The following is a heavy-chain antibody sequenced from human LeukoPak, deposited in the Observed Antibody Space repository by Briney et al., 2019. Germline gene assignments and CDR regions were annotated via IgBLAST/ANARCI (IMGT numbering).Heavy chain of an antibody. CDR1: GITLSNYA. V-gene: IGHV3-23*01. J-gene: IGHJ4*02. CDR3: ATTKQARRYFDY. CDR2: ISGSGGGT. Sequence: GGSLRLSCAVSGITLSNYAMSCLRQAPGKGLEWVAGISGSGGGTHYADSVRGRFTISRDNSKNTLYLQMNTLRAEDTAVYYCATTKQARRYFDYWGQGTLVTVSS. D-gene: IGHD1-1*01.